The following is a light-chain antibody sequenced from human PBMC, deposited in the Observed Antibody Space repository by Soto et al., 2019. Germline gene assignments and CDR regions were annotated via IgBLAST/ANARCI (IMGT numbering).Light chain of an antibody. CDR2: GVS. Sequence: EIVMTQSPVTLSVSPGERATLSCRASQSVRSTYLAWYQQKPGQAPRLLIFGVSNRAAGIPARLSGSGSGTEFTLTISSLQSEDFAVYYCQQYGDWPLTFGGGTKVEIK. CDR1: QSVRSTY. V-gene: IGKV3-15*01. CDR3: QQYGDWPLT. J-gene: IGKJ4*01.